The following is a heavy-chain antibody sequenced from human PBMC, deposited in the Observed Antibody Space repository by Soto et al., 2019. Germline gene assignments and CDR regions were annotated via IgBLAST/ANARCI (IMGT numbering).Heavy chain of an antibody. Sequence: SVKVSCKASGGTFTSYVISWVRQAPGQGPEWMGGIIPMFGTPDYAQRFQGRVTITADESTNTAYMELIGLRYEDTAFYYCAVNAGTAVAYHFEDWGQGTLVTVSS. CDR2: IIPMFGTP. CDR3: AVNAGTAVAYHFED. V-gene: IGHV1-69*13. D-gene: IGHD6-13*01. J-gene: IGHJ4*02. CDR1: GGTFTSYV.